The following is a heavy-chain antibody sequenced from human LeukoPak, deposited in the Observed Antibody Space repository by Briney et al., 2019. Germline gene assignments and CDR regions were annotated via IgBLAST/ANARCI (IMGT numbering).Heavy chain of an antibody. J-gene: IGHJ4*02. CDR2: ISTSSSYI. CDR1: EFTFSSYS. V-gene: IGHV3-21*01. CDR3: ARDTDTAMIAGVDY. Sequence: PGVSLRLSCAASEFTFSSYSLNWVRQAPGKGLEWVSSISTSSSYIYYADSVKGRFTISRDNAKNSLYLQMNSLTAEDTAVYYCARDTDTAMIAGVDYWGQGTLVTVSS. D-gene: IGHD5-18*01.